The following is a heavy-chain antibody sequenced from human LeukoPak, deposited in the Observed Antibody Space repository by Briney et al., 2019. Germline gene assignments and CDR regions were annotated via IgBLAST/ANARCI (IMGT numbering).Heavy chain of an antibody. CDR3: ARPVLRGSYLDAFDI. CDR1: GYTLTELS. V-gene: IGHV1-24*01. J-gene: IGHJ3*02. D-gene: IGHD1-26*01. CDR2: FDPEDGET. Sequence: ASVKVSCKVSGYTLTELSMHWVRQAPGKGLEWMGGFDPEDGETIYAQKFQGRVTMTEDTSTDTAYMELSSLRSEDTAVYYCARPVLRGSYLDAFDIWGQGTMVTVSS.